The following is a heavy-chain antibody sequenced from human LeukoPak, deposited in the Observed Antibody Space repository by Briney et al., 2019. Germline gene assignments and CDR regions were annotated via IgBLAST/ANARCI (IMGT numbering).Heavy chain of an antibody. CDR2: IHPSGNT. CDR1: GASNNSYY. V-gene: IGHV4-4*09. Sequence: SETLSLTCTVSGASNNSYYWSWIRQPPGKGLEWIGYIHPSGNTNYSHSLKSRVTISMDTSTNQFSLKLKSVTAADTAVYFCARKAPKKGWFDPWGQGTLVTVSS. J-gene: IGHJ5*02. CDR3: ARKAPKKGWFDP.